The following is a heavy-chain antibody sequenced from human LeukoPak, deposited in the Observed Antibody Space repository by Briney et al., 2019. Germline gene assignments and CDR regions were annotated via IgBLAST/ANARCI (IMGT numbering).Heavy chain of an antibody. J-gene: IGHJ6*02. CDR2: IYYSGST. CDR3: ARDRMAGYYGMDV. D-gene: IGHD5-24*01. V-gene: IGHV4-59*01. CDR1: GGSISSYY. Sequence: PSETLSLTCTVSGGSISSYYWSWIRQPPGKGLEWIGYIYYSGSTNYNPSLKSRVTISVDTSKNQFSLKLSSVTAADTAVYYCARDRMAGYYGMDVWGQGTTVTVSS.